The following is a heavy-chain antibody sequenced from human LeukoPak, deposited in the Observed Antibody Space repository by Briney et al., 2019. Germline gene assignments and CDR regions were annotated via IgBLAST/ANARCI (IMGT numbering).Heavy chain of an antibody. CDR2: ISGSGGST. CDR3: AKRHCSSTHCYAFDY. Sequence: PGGSLRLSCATSGFTYSSCVMACVRQAPGKGLEWVSSISGSGGSTYYANSVKGRFTISRDNSMNTLYLQMNSLTAEDTAVYYCAKRHCSSTHCYAFDYWGQGTLVTVSS. J-gene: IGHJ4*02. D-gene: IGHD2-2*01. V-gene: IGHV3-23*01. CDR1: GFTYSSCV.